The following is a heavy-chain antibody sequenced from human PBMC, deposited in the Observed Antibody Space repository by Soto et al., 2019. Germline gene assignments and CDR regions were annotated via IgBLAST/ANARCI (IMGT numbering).Heavy chain of an antibody. V-gene: IGHV3-23*01. CDR3: AKDRGCSSATCYQAD. CDR1: GFAFRTYG. J-gene: IGHJ4*02. CDR2: INAGGRGA. Sequence: PGGSLRLSCVASGFAFRTYGMSWVRQTPGQGLEWVSAINAGGRGAYYADSVKGRLIISRDNSKNTLYLQMNSLRAEDSAVYYCAKDRGCSSATCYQADWGQGTLVTVSS. D-gene: IGHD2-2*01.